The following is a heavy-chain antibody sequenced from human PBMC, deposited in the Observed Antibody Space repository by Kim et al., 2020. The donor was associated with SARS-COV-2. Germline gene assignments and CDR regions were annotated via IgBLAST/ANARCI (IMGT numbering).Heavy chain of an antibody. CDR2: IFYSGTT. J-gene: IGHJ6*02. CDR1: GGSLKTFY. V-gene: IGHV4-59*01. CDR3: ARDRRIQKVVDFGELKGFYGMDV. D-gene: IGHD3-10*01. Sequence: SETLSLTCTVSGGSLKTFYWNWIRQSPGKGLEWIGYIFYSGTTNYNPSLKSRVTISVDTTKNQFSLKLTSLTAADTATYYCARDRRIQKVVDFGELKGFYGMDVWGQGTTVTV.